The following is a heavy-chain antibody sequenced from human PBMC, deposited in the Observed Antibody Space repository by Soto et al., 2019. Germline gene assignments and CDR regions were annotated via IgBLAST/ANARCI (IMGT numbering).Heavy chain of an antibody. V-gene: IGHV4-61*01. CDR1: GGSVSSGSYY. J-gene: IGHJ5*02. CDR3: ARDLRLDSSWYSRWFDP. D-gene: IGHD6-13*01. CDR2: IYYSGST. Sequence: PSETLSLSCTVSGGSVSSGSYYGSWIRQPPGKGLEWIGYIYYSGSTNYNPSLKSRVTISVDTSKNQFSLKLSSVTAADTAVYYCARDLRLDSSWYSRWFDPWGQGTLVTVSS.